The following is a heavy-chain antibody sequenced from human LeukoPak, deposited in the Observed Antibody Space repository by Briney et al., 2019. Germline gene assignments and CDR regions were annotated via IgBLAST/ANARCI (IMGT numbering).Heavy chain of an antibody. Sequence: SETLSLTCAVYGGSFSGYYWSWIRQPPGKGLEWIGEINHSGSTNYNPSLKSRVTISVDTSKNQFSLKLSSVTAADTAVYYCARAPITMIVVVITGFAFDIWGQGTMVTVSS. J-gene: IGHJ3*02. CDR2: INHSGST. D-gene: IGHD3-22*01. CDR1: GGSFSGYY. CDR3: ARAPITMIVVVITGFAFDI. V-gene: IGHV4-34*01.